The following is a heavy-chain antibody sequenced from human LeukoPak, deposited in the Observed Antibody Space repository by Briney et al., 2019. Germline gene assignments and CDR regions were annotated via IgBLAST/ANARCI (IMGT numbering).Heavy chain of an antibody. CDR1: GGSIRSSIYY. Sequence: PSETLSLTCTVSGGSIRSSIYYWGWIRQPPGKGLEWIGNIYKGGSTNYNPSLKSRVTISVDTSKNQLSLKLTSVTAAATAVYYCARRPYGSGSFDYWGQGTLVTVSS. CDR2: IYKGGST. V-gene: IGHV4-39*01. D-gene: IGHD3-10*01. J-gene: IGHJ4*02. CDR3: ARRPYGSGSFDY.